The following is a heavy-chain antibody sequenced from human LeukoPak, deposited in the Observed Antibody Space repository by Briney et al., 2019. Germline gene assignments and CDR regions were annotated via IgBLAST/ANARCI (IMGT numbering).Heavy chain of an antibody. Sequence: GGSLRLSCAASGFTFGSYAMHWVRQAPGKGLEWVAVISYDGSNKYYADSVKGRFTISRDNSKNTLYLQMNSLRAEDTAVYYCARDEDGSGSSYYYYYGMDVWGQGTTVTVSS. D-gene: IGHD3-10*01. CDR3: ARDEDGSGSSYYYYYGMDV. CDR1: GFTFGSYA. V-gene: IGHV3-30-3*01. J-gene: IGHJ6*02. CDR2: ISYDGSNK.